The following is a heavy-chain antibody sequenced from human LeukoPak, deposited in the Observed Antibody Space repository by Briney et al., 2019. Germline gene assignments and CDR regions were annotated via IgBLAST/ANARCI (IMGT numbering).Heavy chain of an antibody. Sequence: NPGGSLGLSCAASGFIIRTYWMTWVRQAPGKGLEWVANIGEDESETNYVDSVKGRFTISRDNAKNSLYLQMNSLRAEDTAVYYCARNRGTSDWGQGTRVTVSS. J-gene: IGHJ4*02. CDR2: IGEDESET. CDR3: ARNRGTSD. CDR1: GFIIRTYW. V-gene: IGHV3-7*01. D-gene: IGHD1-1*01.